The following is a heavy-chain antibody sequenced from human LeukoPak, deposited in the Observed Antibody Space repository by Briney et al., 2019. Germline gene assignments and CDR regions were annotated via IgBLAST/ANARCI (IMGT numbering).Heavy chain of an antibody. CDR1: GFTFSTYS. Sequence: GGSLRLSCAASGFTFSTYSMHWVRQAPGKGLEWVSSIRSGSTYINYADLVKGRFTISRDDAKKSLYLQMNGLRAEDTAVYYCARDGVGGYTADYWGQGTLVTVSS. J-gene: IGHJ4*02. D-gene: IGHD6-13*01. CDR2: IRSGSTYI. CDR3: ARDGVGGYTADY. V-gene: IGHV3-21*04.